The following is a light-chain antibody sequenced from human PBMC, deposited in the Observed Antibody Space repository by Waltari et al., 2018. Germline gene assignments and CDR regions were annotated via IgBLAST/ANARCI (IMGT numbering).Light chain of an antibody. CDR3: SSRDISGDVV. CDR2: GKN. CDR1: IIRTFD. Sequence: SSELTQDPAVSVALGQTVRIPCHGDIIRTFDATWCRQKPGQAPELVIYGKNNRPSGIPDRFSASSSGTTTSLTITGAQAEDEADYYCSSRDISGDVVFGGGTELTVL. V-gene: IGLV3-19*01. J-gene: IGLJ2*01.